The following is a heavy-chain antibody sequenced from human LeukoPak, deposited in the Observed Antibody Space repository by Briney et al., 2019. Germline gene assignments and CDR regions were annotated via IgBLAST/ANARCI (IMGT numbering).Heavy chain of an antibody. D-gene: IGHD2-21*02. J-gene: IGHJ4*02. CDR2: IYYSGST. V-gene: IGHV4-59*01. CDR3: ARVVVAYCGGDCYSGTFDY. CDR1: GGSISGYY. Sequence: SETLSLTCTVSGGSISGYYWSWIRQPPGKGLEWIGYIYYSGSTNYNPSLKSRVTISVDTSKNQSSLRLSSVTAADTAVYYCARVVVAYCGGDCYSGTFDYWGQGTLVTVSS.